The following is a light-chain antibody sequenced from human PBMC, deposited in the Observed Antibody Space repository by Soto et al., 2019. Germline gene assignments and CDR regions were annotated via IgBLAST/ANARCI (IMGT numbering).Light chain of an antibody. CDR1: QDISNY. Sequence: DIPMTQSPSSLSASVGDRVIITCRASQDISNYLAWYQQKPGKVPEVLIYAASTLHSGVPSRFSGSGSGTDFTLTISSLQAEDVGIYYCQKYNSAPLTFGPGTKVDLK. V-gene: IGKV1-27*01. CDR2: AAS. CDR3: QKYNSAPLT. J-gene: IGKJ3*01.